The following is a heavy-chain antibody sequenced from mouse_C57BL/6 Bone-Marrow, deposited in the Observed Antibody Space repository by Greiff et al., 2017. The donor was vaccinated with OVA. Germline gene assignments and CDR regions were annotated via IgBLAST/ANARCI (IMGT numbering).Heavy chain of an antibody. V-gene: IGHV5S21*01. CDR2: ISSGGDYI. Sequence: EVQGVESGEGLVKPGGSLKLSCAASGFTFSSYAMSWVRQTPEKRLEWVAYISSGGDYIYYADTVKGRFTISRDNARNTLYLQMSSLKSEDTAMDYCTRRDYYGNYFDYWGQGTTLTVSS. J-gene: IGHJ2*01. D-gene: IGHD2-1*01. CDR3: TRRDYYGNYFDY. CDR1: GFTFSSYA.